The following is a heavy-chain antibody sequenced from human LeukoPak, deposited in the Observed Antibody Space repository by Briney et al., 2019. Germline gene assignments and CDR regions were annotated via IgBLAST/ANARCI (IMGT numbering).Heavy chain of an antibody. D-gene: IGHD1-26*01. V-gene: IGHV3-53*01. J-gene: IGHJ4*02. CDR1: GFTVSSNY. CDR3: ARWVGTTK. CDR2: IYGTGTT. Sequence: PGGSLRLSCAVSGFTVSSNYMSWGCQAPGKGLEWVSVIYGTGTTYYADSVKGRFTISRDNSKNTLFLQMNSLRAEDTAVYYCARWVGTTKWGQGTLVTVSS.